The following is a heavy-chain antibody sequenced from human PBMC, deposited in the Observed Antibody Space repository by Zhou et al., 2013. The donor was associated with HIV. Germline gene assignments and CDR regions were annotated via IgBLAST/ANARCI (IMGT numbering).Heavy chain of an antibody. CDR2: IIPIFGTA. D-gene: IGHD3-22*01. J-gene: IGHJ5*02. V-gene: IGHV1-69*12. Sequence: QVQLVQSGAEVKKPGSSVKVSCKASGGTFSSYAISWVRQAPGQGLEWMGGIIPIFGTANYAQKFQGRVTITADESTTTAYMELSSLRSEDTAVYYCARDQPKPYYYDSSGYYYSGHNWFDPWGQGTLVTVSS. CDR1: GGTFSSYA. CDR3: ARDQPKPYYYDSSGYYYSGHNWFDP.